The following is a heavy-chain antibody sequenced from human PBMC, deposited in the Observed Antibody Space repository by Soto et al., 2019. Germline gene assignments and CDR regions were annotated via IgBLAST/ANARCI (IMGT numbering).Heavy chain of an antibody. D-gene: IGHD3-16*02. J-gene: IGHJ4*02. Sequence: GASVKVSCKASGYTFTSYYMHWVRQAPGQGLEWMGIINPSGGSTSYAQKFQGRVTMTRDTSTSTVYMELSSLRSEDTAVYYCARDFDYVWGSYRQTLDYWGQGTLVTVSS. CDR2: INPSGGST. CDR1: GYTFTSYY. V-gene: IGHV1-46*01. CDR3: ARDFDYVWGSYRQTLDY.